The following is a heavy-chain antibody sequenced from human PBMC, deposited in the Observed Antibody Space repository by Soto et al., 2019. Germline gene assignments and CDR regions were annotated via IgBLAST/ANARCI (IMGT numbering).Heavy chain of an antibody. D-gene: IGHD3-10*01. V-gene: IGHV3-23*01. J-gene: IGHJ1*01. CDR1: GFTFSSYA. CDR2: ISGSGGST. Sequence: EVQLLESGGGLVQPGGSLRLSCAASGFTFSSYAMSWVRQAPGKGLEWVSAISGSGGSTYYADSVKGRFTISRDNSKNTLYLQMNSLRAEHTAVYYCASRSQGRGVIRYFQHWGQGTLVTVSS. CDR3: ASRSQGRGVIRYFQH.